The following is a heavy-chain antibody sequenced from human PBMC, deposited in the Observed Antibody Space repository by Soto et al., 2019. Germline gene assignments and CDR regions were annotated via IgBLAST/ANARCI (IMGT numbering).Heavy chain of an antibody. CDR3: ATRPLLPGAP. CDR2: IYSGGST. Sequence: EVKLVESRGGLIQPGGSLRLSCAASGFTFSSNDMNWVRQAPGKGLEWVSLIYSGGSTYYADSVKGGFTISRDNSKNTLYLQMSSLRAEDTAVYYCATRPLLPGAPWGQGTMVTVSS. D-gene: IGHD3-22*01. J-gene: IGHJ3*01. CDR1: GFTFSSND. V-gene: IGHV3-53*01.